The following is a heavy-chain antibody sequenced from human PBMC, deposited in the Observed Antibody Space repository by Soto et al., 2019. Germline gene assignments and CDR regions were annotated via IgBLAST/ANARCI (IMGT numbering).Heavy chain of an antibody. V-gene: IGHV1-3*01. J-gene: IGHJ6*02. CDR1: AYSFTNYV. D-gene: IGHD3-3*01. CDR3: ARELQDFWSGYYYYYGMDV. Sequence: ASVKVSCKASAYSFTNYVVHWVRQAPGQRLEWMGWINPGNGNTKYSQKFQGRVTITRDTSATTAYMELSSLRSEDTAVYYCARELQDFWSGYYYYYGMDVWGQGTTVTVSS. CDR2: INPGNGNT.